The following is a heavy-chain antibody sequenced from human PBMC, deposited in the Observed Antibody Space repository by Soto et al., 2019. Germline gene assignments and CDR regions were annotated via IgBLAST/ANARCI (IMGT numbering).Heavy chain of an antibody. V-gene: IGHV1-69*01. CDR2: IIPIFGTA. Sequence: QVQLVQSGAEVKKPGSSVKVSCKASGGTFSSYAISWVRQAPGQGLEWMGGIIPIFGTANYAQKFQGRVTITADESTSTAYMELSSLRSEDTAVYYCARDGGLGVAAAGTGWFAHWGQGTLVTVSS. CDR1: GGTFSSYA. J-gene: IGHJ5*02. D-gene: IGHD6-13*01. CDR3: ARDGGLGVAAAGTGWFAH.